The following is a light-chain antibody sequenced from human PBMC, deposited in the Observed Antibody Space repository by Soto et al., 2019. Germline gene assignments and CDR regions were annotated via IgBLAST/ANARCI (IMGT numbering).Light chain of an antibody. CDR2: GAS. CDR3: QQYNNWPPYT. V-gene: IGKV3-15*01. J-gene: IGKJ2*01. Sequence: EIVMTQSPATLSVSPGERATLACRASQSVSSNLAWYQQKPGQAPRLLIYGASTMATGIPARFSGSGSGTEFTRTISSLQSEDFAVYYWQQYNNWPPYTFGQGTKLEIK. CDR1: QSVSSN.